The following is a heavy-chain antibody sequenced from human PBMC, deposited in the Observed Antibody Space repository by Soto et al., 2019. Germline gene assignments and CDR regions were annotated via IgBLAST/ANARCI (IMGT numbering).Heavy chain of an antibody. Sequence: SDTLSLTCTVSGGSISSYYWSWIRQPPGKGLEWIGYIYYSGSTNYNPSLKSRVTISVDTSKNQFSLKLSFVTAADTAVYYCARGPVQYYYMDVWGKGTTVTVSS. V-gene: IGHV4-59*07. CDR3: ARGPVQYYYMDV. CDR1: GGSISSYY. D-gene: IGHD1-1*01. CDR2: IYYSGST. J-gene: IGHJ6*03.